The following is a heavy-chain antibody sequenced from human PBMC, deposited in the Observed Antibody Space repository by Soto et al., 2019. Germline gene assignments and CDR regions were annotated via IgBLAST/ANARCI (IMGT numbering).Heavy chain of an antibody. J-gene: IGHJ4*02. D-gene: IGHD6-13*01. CDR2: IIPIFGPA. CDR1: GGTLSRSA. CDR3: GTGSSWTKVES. V-gene: IGHV1-69*01. Sequence: QVQLVQSGAEVKKPGSSVKVSCKASGGTLSRSAISWVRQAPGQGLEWMGGIIPIFGPAIYAQKFRGRVSIIPDESTRTAYMEMSSLRSEDTAVYYCGTGSSWTKVESWGQGTLVTVSS.